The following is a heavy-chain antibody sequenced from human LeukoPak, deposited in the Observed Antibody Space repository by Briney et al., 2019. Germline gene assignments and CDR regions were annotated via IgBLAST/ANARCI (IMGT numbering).Heavy chain of an antibody. V-gene: IGHV3-23*01. J-gene: IGHJ4*02. D-gene: IGHD3-22*01. CDR1: GFTFSSYA. CDR2: ISGSGGST. Sequence: GGSLRPSCAASGFTFSSYAMSWVRQAPGKGLEWVSAISGSGGSTYYADSVKGRFTISRDNSKNTLYLQMNSLRAEDTAVYYCAKAKYYYDSSGPFDYWGQGALVTVSS. CDR3: AKAKYYYDSSGPFDY.